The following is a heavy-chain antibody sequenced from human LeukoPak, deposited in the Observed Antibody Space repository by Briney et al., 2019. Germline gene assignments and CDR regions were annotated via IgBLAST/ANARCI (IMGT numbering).Heavy chain of an antibody. CDR3: ARDAYYDFWSGYQDYYMDV. CDR1: GGTFSSYA. CDR2: IIPIFGTA. J-gene: IGHJ6*03. Sequence: SVKVSCKASGGTFSSYAISWVRQAPGQGLEWMGGIIPIFGTANYAQKFQGRVTITADKSTSTAYMELSSLRPEDTAVYYCARDAYYDFWSGYQDYYMDVWGKGTTVTVSS. V-gene: IGHV1-69*06. D-gene: IGHD3-3*01.